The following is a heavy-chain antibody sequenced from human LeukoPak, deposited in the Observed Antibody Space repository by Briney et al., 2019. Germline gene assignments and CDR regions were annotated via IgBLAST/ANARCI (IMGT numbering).Heavy chain of an antibody. CDR3: AKERCSGGSCSTTPDY. Sequence: GGSLILSCGASGFTFSTYAMSWVGQAPGKGLEWVSAISGSGGSTYYADSVKGRFTISRDNSKNTLYLQMNSLRAEDTAVYYCAKERCSGGSCSTTPDYWGQGTLVTVSS. CDR1: GFTFSTYA. D-gene: IGHD2-15*01. J-gene: IGHJ4*02. V-gene: IGHV3-23*01. CDR2: ISGSGGST.